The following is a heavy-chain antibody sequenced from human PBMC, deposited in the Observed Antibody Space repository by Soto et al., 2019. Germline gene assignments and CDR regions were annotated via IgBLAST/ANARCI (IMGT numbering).Heavy chain of an antibody. D-gene: IGHD3-10*01. CDR3: ARALYGEFVLDH. Sequence: QVQLVESGGDVVQPGRSLRLSCAASGFTFTSYALHWVRQAPGKGLEWVTLISYDGRNRYYSDSVKGRFTISRDNSKNTLFLEMNSLRAEDSAVYYCARALYGEFVLDHWGPGTLVTVSS. CDR1: GFTFTSYA. V-gene: IGHV3-30-3*01. CDR2: ISYDGRNR. J-gene: IGHJ4*02.